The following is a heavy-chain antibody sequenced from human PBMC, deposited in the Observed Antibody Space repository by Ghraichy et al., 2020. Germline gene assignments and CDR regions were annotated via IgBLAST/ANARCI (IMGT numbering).Heavy chain of an antibody. CDR2: INTNTGNP. J-gene: IGHJ6*02. V-gene: IGHV7-4-1*02. Sequence: ASVKVSCKASGYRFTSYAMNWVRQAPGQGLEWMGWINTNTGNPTYAQGFTGRFVFSLDTSVNTAYLQISSLKAEDTAVYYCARYSSSSGYYYYSGMDVWGQGTTVTVSS. CDR1: GYRFTSYA. D-gene: IGHD6-6*01. CDR3: ARYSSSSGYYYYSGMDV.